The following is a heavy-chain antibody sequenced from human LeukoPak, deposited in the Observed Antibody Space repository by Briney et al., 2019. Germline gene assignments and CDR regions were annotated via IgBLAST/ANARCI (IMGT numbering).Heavy chain of an antibody. CDR3: ERTAYSDYSLGF. D-gene: IGHD5-12*01. V-gene: IGHV3-74*01. CDR1: GFTFSNYW. CDR2: TSSDGSST. Sequence: PGGSLRLSCAASGFTFSNYWMHWVRQAPGKGLVWVSRTSSDGSSTSYADSVKGRFTISRDNAKNTLYLQMNSLRAEDTAVYYCERTAYSDYSLGFWGQGTLVTVSS. J-gene: IGHJ4*02.